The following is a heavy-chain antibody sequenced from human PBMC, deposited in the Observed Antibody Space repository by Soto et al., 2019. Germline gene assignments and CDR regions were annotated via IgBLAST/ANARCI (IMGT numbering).Heavy chain of an antibody. Sequence: ASVKVSCKASGGTFSSYAISWVRQAPGQGLEWMGGIIPIFGTANHAQKFQGRVTITADESTSTAYMELSSLRSDDTAVYYCARVVSRSYYYYGMDVWGQGTTVTVSS. CDR1: GGTFSSYA. CDR2: IIPIFGTA. CDR3: ARVVSRSYYYYGMDV. J-gene: IGHJ6*02. V-gene: IGHV1-69*13. D-gene: IGHD1-26*01.